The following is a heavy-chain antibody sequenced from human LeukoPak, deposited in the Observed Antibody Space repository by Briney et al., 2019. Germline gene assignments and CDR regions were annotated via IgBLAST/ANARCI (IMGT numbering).Heavy chain of an antibody. V-gene: IGHV4-34*01. Sequence: SETLSLTCAVYGGSFSGYYWSWIRQPPGKGLEWIGEINHSGSTNYNPSLKSRVTISVDTSKNQFSLKLSSVTAADTAVYYCARGRPYFDYWGRGTLVTVSS. CDR2: INHSGST. J-gene: IGHJ4*02. CDR3: ARGRPYFDY. CDR1: GGSFSGYY.